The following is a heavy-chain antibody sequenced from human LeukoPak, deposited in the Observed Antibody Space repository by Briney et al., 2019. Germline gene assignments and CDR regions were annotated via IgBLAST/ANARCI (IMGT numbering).Heavy chain of an antibody. V-gene: IGHV3-48*01. CDR2: ISSSSSTI. J-gene: IGHJ6*02. D-gene: IGHD6-19*01. CDR1: GFTFSSYS. CDR3: ARDRIAVAGTHYYYYYGMDV. Sequence: PGGSLRLSCAASGFTFSSYSMNWVRQAPGKGLEWVSYISSSSSTIYYADSVKGRFTISRDNAKNSLHLQMNSLRAEDTAVYYCARDRIAVAGTHYYYYYGMDVWGQGTTVTVSS.